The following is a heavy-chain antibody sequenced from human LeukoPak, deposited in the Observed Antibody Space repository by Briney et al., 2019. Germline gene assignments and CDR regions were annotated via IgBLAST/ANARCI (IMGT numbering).Heavy chain of an antibody. V-gene: IGHV3-48*01. CDR2: ISSSSSTI. D-gene: IGHD3-3*01. CDR1: GFTFSSYS. J-gene: IGHJ1*01. Sequence: PGGSLRLSCAASGFTFSSYSMNWVRQAPGKGLEWVSYISSSSSTIYYADSVKGRFTISRDNAKNSLYLQMNSLRAEDTAVYYCARAPNYDFLYFQHWGQGTLVTVSS. CDR3: ARAPNYDFLYFQH.